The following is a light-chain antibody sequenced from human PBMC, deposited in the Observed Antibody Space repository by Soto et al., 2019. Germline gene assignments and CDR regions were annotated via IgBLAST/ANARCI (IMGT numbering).Light chain of an antibody. CDR1: QSISSW. CDR2: DAS. J-gene: IGKJ2*01. CDR3: QQYNSYSGT. Sequence: DIQMTQSPSTLSAFVGDRVTITCRASQSISSWLAWYQQKPGKAPKLLIYDASSLESGVPSRFSGSGSGTEFTLTISSLQPDDFATYYCQQYNSYSGTFGQGTKLEIK. V-gene: IGKV1-5*01.